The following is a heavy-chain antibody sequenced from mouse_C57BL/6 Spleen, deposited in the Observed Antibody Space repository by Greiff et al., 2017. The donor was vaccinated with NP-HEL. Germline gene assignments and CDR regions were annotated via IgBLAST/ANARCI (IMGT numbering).Heavy chain of an antibody. CDR3: ARSFITTVVAHFDY. V-gene: IGHV5-4*01. J-gene: IGHJ2*01. CDR2: ISDGGSYT. CDR1: GFTFSSYA. D-gene: IGHD1-1*01. Sequence: EVHLVESGGGLVKPGGSLKLSCAASGFTFSSYAMSWVRQTPEKRLEWVATISDGGSYTYYPDNVKGRFTISRDNAKNNLYLQMSHLKSEDTAMYYCARSFITTVVAHFDYWGQGTTLTVSS.